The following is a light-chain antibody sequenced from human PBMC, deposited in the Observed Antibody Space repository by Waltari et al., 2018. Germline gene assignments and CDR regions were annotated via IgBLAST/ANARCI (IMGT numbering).Light chain of an antibody. V-gene: IGLV3-27*01. CDR3: YSAADNNRLV. Sequence: SYELTQPSSVSVSPGQTARITCSGNVVAKKYARWLQQMPGQAPVLGIYKDPERPSGIPGRFSGSTSGTTVTLTSSGAQVEDEADYYCYSAADNNRLVFGGGTKLTVL. CDR2: KDP. J-gene: IGLJ2*01. CDR1: VVAKKY.